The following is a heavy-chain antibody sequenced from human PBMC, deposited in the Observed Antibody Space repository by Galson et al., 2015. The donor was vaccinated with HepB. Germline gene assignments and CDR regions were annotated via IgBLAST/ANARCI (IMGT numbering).Heavy chain of an antibody. CDR1: GFTFSSYA. CDR3: AKAKYSSGWSELDY. Sequence: SLRLSCAASGFTFSSYAMSWVRQAPGKGLEWVSAISGSGGSTYYADSVKGRFTISRDNSKNTLYLQMNSLRAEDTAVYYCAKAKYSSGWSELDYWGQGTLVTVSS. V-gene: IGHV3-23*01. D-gene: IGHD6-19*01. CDR2: ISGSGGST. J-gene: IGHJ4*02.